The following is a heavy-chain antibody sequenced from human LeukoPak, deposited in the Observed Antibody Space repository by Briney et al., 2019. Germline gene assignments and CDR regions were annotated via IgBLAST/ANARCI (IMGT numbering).Heavy chain of an antibody. CDR3: ARDRKYQLLGFDP. D-gene: IGHD2-2*01. CDR1: GGSISSSSYY. CDR2: IYYSGST. J-gene: IGHJ5*02. Sequence: SETLSLACTVSGGSISSSSYYWGWIRQPPGKGLEWIGSIYYSGSTYYNPSLKSRVTISVVTSKNQFSLKLSSVTAADTAVYYCARDRKYQLLGFDPWGQGTLVTVSS. V-gene: IGHV4-39*07.